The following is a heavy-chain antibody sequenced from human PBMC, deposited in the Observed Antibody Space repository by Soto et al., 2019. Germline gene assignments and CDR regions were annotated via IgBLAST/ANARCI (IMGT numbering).Heavy chain of an antibody. J-gene: IGHJ5*02. D-gene: IGHD3-22*01. V-gene: IGHV2-5*02. Sequence: QITLKESGPTLVKPTQTLTLTCTFSGFSLSTSGVGVGWILQPPGKALKWLALIYWDDDKRYSPSLKSRLTNSKDTSKNQVVLTMTNMDPVDTATYYCAHSLIGYYYDSSGSNWFDPWGQGTLVTVSS. CDR3: AHSLIGYYYDSSGSNWFDP. CDR2: IYWDDDK. CDR1: GFSLSTSGVG.